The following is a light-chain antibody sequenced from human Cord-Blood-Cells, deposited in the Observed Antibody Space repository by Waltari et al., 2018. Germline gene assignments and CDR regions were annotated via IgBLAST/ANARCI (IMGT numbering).Light chain of an antibody. CDR2: DAS. Sequence: DIQMTQSPSSLSASLGDRVTITCQASQDISNYLNWYQQKPGKAPKLLIYDASNLETGVPSRFSGSGSETDFTFTISSLQPEDIATYYCQQYDNLPLTFGGGTKVEIK. J-gene: IGKJ4*01. CDR1: QDISNY. V-gene: IGKV1-33*01. CDR3: QQYDNLPLT.